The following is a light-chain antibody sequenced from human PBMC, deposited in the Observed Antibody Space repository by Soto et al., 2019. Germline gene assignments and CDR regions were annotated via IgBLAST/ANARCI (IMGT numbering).Light chain of an antibody. Sequence: IQMTQPPSSVSASVGARVTITCRTRQGISSWLAWYKQKPGKALKLPNYAASSLQSVVPSRFSGSRSFTDSTLAISSLQPEDFATYDCEPDNSFTLTFGGGTKVEIK. CDR1: QGISSW. CDR3: EPDNSFTLT. V-gene: IGKV1D-12*01. CDR2: AAS. J-gene: IGKJ4*01.